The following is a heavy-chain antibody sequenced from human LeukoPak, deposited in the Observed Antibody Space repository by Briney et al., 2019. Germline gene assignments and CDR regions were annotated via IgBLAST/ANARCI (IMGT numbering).Heavy chain of an antibody. CDR2: MNPNSGNT. J-gene: IGHJ4*02. CDR1: GYTFTSYD. V-gene: IGHV1-8*01. Sequence: ASVKVSCKASGYTFTSYDINWVRQATGQGLEWMGWMNPNSGNTGYAQKFQGRVTMTRNTPISTAYMELSSLRSEDTAVYYCARVYNWNDGPDYWGQGTLVTVSS. D-gene: IGHD1-20*01. CDR3: ARVYNWNDGPDY.